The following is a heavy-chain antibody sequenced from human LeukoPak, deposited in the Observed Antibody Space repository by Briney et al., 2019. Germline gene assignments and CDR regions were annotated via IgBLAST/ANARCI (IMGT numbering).Heavy chain of an antibody. CDR3: ARSPHDYGDSQGYYYYMDV. D-gene: IGHD4-17*01. J-gene: IGHJ6*03. Sequence: SETLSLTCTVSGGSISSYYWSWIRQPPGKGLEWIGYIHYSGSTNYNPSLKSRVTISVDTSKNQFSLKLSSVTAADTAVYYCARSPHDYGDSQGYYYYMDVWGKGTTVTVSS. CDR2: IHYSGST. V-gene: IGHV4-59*08. CDR1: GGSISSYY.